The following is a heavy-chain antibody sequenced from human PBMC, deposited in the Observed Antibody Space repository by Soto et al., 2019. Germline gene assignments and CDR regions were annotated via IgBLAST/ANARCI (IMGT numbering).Heavy chain of an antibody. CDR2: VFTDGTT. Sequence: QLQLQESGPGLVKPSETLSLTCSVSGASISSGSYYWGWVRQPPGKGLEWIANVFTDGTTYYSPSLNSRVTISVDTSKNQFSRRLRSVTTADTAVYYCARQGECGSTSCYGSWGQGTLVTVSS. D-gene: IGHD2-2*01. J-gene: IGHJ5*02. CDR1: GASISSGSYY. CDR3: ARQGECGSTSCYGS. V-gene: IGHV4-39*01.